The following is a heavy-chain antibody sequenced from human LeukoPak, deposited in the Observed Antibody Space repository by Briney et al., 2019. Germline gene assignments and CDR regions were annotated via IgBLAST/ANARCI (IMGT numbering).Heavy chain of an antibody. CDR3: ARDTRYCSSTSCHHYYYYYGMDV. Sequence: PSETLSLTCAVYGGSFSGYYWSWIRQPPGEGLEWIGEINHSGSTNYNPSLKSRVTISVDTSKNQFSLKLSSVTAADTAVYYCARDTRYCSSTSCHHYYYYYGMDVWGQGTTVTVSS. CDR1: GGSFSGYY. V-gene: IGHV4-34*01. CDR2: INHSGST. J-gene: IGHJ6*02. D-gene: IGHD2-2*01.